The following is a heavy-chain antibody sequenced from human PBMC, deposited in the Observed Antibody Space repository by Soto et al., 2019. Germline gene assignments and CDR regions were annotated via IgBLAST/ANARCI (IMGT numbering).Heavy chain of an antibody. CDR1: GFTVSSNY. CDR2: IYSSGST. V-gene: IGHV3-53*01. D-gene: IGHD3-22*01. CDR3: ARDRVESGYPEYFQH. Sequence: EVQLVESGGGLIQPGGSLRLSCAASGFTVSSNYMSWVRQAPGKGLEWVTVIYSSGSTYYADSVKGRFTISRDNSKNTLYLQMNSLRAEDTAVYYSARDRVESGYPEYFQHWGQGTLVTVSS. J-gene: IGHJ1*01.